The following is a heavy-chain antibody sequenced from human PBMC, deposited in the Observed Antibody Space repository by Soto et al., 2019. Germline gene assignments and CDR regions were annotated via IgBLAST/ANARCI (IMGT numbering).Heavy chain of an antibody. D-gene: IGHD3-16*01. J-gene: IGHJ4*02. V-gene: IGHV1-2*02. CDR3: ARGLGKSDYDRY. CDR1: GYTFTGYY. CDR2: INPNSGGT. Sequence: QVQLVQSGAEVKKPGASVKVSCKASGYTFTGYYMHWVRQAPGQGLEWMGWINPNSGGTNYAQKFQGRVTMTRDTSTTTVYMELSSLRSEDTAMYYCARGLGKSDYDRYWGQGTLVTVSS.